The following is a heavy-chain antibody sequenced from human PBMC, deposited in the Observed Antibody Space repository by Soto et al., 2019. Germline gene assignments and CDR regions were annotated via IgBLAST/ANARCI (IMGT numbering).Heavy chain of an antibody. J-gene: IGHJ5*02. CDR3: ARSDSLFGVTAGYSNNWLDP. V-gene: IGHV4-59*01. Sequence: SETLSLTCTVSGGSISSYYWSWIRQPPGKGLEWIGYIYYSGSTNYNPSLKSRVTISVDTSKNQFSLKLSSVTAADTAVYYCARSDSLFGVTAGYSNNWLDPWGQGTLVTVSS. D-gene: IGHD2-21*02. CDR1: GGSISSYY. CDR2: IYYSGST.